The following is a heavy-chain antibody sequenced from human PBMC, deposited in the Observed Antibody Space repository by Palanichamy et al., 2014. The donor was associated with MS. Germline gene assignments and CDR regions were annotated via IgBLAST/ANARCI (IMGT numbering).Heavy chain of an antibody. D-gene: IGHD6-13*01. Sequence: EVQLVESGGGLVKPGGSLRLSCAASGFTFSKYSMSWVRQAPGKGLEWVSSITSRSSHIYYSDSVKGRFNISRDNAQNSLFLQMNSLRVEDTAVYFCARDPLAAAGTYFDTWGQGNMVIVSS. CDR2: ITSRSSHI. V-gene: IGHV3-21*02. CDR1: GFTFSKYS. CDR3: ARDPLAAAGTYFDT. J-gene: IGHJ5*02.